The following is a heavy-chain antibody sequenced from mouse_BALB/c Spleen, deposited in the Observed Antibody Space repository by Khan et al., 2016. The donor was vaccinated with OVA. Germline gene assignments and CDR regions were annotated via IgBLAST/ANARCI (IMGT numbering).Heavy chain of an antibody. CDR3: ARKNDYGYAMDY. V-gene: IGHV3-2*02. D-gene: IGHD1-1*01. CDR1: GYSITSGYA. J-gene: IGHJ4*01. CDR2: ISYSGST. Sequence: EVQLQESGPGLVKPSQSLSLTCTVTGYSITSGYAWNWIRQFPGNKLEWMGYISYSGSTSYNPSLRSRLSITRDTSKNQFFLQLNAVTTEDTATYYCARKNDYGYAMDYWGQGTAVTVSS.